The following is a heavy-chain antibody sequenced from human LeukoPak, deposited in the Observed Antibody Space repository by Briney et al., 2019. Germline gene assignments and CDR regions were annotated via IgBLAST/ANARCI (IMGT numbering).Heavy chain of an antibody. CDR1: GYTLTELS. CDR3: ARESYYYDSSGHSGRNWFDP. D-gene: IGHD3-22*01. Sequence: GASVKVSCKVSGYTLTELSMHWVRQAPGKGLEWMGGFDPEDGETIYAQKFQGRVTMTEDTSTDTAYMELSSLRSEDTAVYYCARESYYYDSSGHSGRNWFDPWGQGTLVTVSS. J-gene: IGHJ5*02. CDR2: FDPEDGET. V-gene: IGHV1-24*01.